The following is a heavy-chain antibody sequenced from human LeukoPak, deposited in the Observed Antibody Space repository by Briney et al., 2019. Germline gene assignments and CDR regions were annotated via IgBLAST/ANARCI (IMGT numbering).Heavy chain of an antibody. CDR3: ARAKVDSSGYYAPDY. V-gene: IGHV4-59*01. D-gene: IGHD3-22*01. CDR2: IYYSGST. Sequence: PSETLSLTCTVSGGSISSYYWSWIRQPPGKGLEWIGYIYYSGSTNYNPSLKSRVTISVDTSKNQFSLKLSSVTAADTAVYYCARAKVDSSGYYAPDYWRQGTLVTVSS. J-gene: IGHJ4*02. CDR1: GGSISSYY.